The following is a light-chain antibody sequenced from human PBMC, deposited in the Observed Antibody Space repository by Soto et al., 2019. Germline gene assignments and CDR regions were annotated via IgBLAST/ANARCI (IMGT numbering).Light chain of an antibody. Sequence: IKMTQSPSTLSVSVGDRVPITCRASQTISSWLAGYQQKPGKAPKLLIYKASTLKSGVPSRFSGSGSGTEFTLTISSLQPDDFATYYCQQYNSYPLTFGGGTKADIK. V-gene: IGKV1-5*03. J-gene: IGKJ4*01. CDR2: KAS. CDR3: QQYNSYPLT. CDR1: QTISSW.